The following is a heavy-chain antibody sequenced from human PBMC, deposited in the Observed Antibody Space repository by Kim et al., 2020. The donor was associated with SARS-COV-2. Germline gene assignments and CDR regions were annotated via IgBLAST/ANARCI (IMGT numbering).Heavy chain of an antibody. CDR1: GFTFSSYG. V-gene: IGHV3-30*18. CDR2: ISYDGSNK. Sequence: GGSLRLSCAASGFTFSSYGMHWVRQAPGKGLEWVAVISYDGSNKYYADSVKGRFTISRDNSKNTLYLQMNSLRAEDTAVYYCAKARGANIGQLFSYWGQGTLVTVSS. CDR3: AKARGANIGQLFSY. D-gene: IGHD6-6*01. J-gene: IGHJ4*02.